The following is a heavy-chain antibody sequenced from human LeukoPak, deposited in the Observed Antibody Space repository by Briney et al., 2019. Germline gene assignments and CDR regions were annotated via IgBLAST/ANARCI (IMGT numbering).Heavy chain of an antibody. Sequence: SETLSLTCTVSGDSFSSSDYSWAWIRQPPGKGLEWIGTIYYTGSTYYNPSLKSRVTLSVDTSKNQFSLKLSSVTAADTAVYYCARRGYITSWNFFDYWGQGTLVTVSS. J-gene: IGHJ4*02. CDR1: GDSFSSSDYS. CDR3: ARRGYITSWNFFDY. D-gene: IGHD6-13*01. V-gene: IGHV4-39*01. CDR2: IYYTGST.